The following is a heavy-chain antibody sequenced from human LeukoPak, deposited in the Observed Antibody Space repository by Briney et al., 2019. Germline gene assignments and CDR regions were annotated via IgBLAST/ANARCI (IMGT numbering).Heavy chain of an antibody. CDR2: IRSRPSTI. D-gene: IGHD7-27*01. Sequence: GGSLRLSCAASGFTFTSYSMNWVRLAPGKGLEWVSYIRSRPSTIYYADSVKGRFTISRDDAKNSLYLQMNSLRAEDTAIYYCVRDHHWGFDSWGQGTQVTVSS. CDR1: GFTFTSYS. CDR3: VRDHHWGFDS. J-gene: IGHJ4*02. V-gene: IGHV3-48*01.